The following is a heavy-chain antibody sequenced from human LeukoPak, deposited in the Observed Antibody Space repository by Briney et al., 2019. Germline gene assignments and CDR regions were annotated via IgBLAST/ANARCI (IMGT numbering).Heavy chain of an antibody. J-gene: IGHJ5*02. D-gene: IGHD1-7*01. CDR2: IYPGDSDT. CDR1: GYSFASYW. Sequence: GESLKISCKGSGYSFASYWIGWVRQMPGKGLEWMGIIYPGDSDTRYSPSFQGQVTISVDKSISTAYLQWSSLKASDTAMYYCARREGITGTTKWFDPWGQGTLVTVSS. V-gene: IGHV5-51*01. CDR3: ARREGITGTTKWFDP.